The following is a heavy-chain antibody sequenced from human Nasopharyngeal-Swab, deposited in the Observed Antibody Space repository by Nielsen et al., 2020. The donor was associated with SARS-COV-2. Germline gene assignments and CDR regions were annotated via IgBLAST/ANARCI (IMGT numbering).Heavy chain of an antibody. Sequence: SETLSLTCTVSGGSISSSSYYWGWIRQPPGKGLEWIGSIYYSGSTYYNPSLKSRVTISVDTSKNQFSLKLSSVTAADTAVYYCSSGELLLDYWDQGTLVTVSS. CDR3: SSGELLLDY. D-gene: IGHD3-10*01. CDR2: IYYSGST. J-gene: IGHJ4*02. CDR1: GGSISSSSYY. V-gene: IGHV4-39*01.